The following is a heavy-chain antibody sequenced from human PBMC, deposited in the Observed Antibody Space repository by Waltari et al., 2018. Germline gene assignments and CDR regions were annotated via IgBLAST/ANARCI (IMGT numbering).Heavy chain of an antibody. CDR3: GRDDTHYYGSGSSAFDI. V-gene: IGHV3-74*01. CDR2: VNSDGTST. J-gene: IGHJ3*02. Sequence: EVQLVESGGGLVQPGGSIRLSCETSGFTFRSFWMHWVRQAPGKGLVWVARVNSDGTSTSYADSVKGRFTISRDNAKKTAYLQMNSVTVEDTAVYYCGRDDTHYYGSGSSAFDIWGQGTMVNVS. D-gene: IGHD3-10*01. CDR1: GFTFRSFW.